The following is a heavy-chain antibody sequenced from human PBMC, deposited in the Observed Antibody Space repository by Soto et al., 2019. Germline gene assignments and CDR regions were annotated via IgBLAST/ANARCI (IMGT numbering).Heavy chain of an antibody. CDR1: GGTFSSYA. CDR2: IIPVFGTT. V-gene: IGHV1-69*13. CDR3: ALYSGKYSGLGPS. D-gene: IGHD1-26*01. J-gene: IGHJ5*02. Sequence: SVKVSCKASGGTFSSYAISWVRQAPGQRLEWMGGIIPVFGTTNYAQKFQGRVTITADESASTAYMELSSLRSEDTAVFYCALYSGKYSGLGPSWGQGTQVTVSS.